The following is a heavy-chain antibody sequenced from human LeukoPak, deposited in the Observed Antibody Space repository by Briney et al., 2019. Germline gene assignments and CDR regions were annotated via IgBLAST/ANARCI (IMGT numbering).Heavy chain of an antibody. D-gene: IGHD2-15*01. CDR3: ARSDCYGGNCYTFRFDR. Sequence: SETLSLTCTVSGASISESYWSWFRQPAGKGLEWIGHLYPGVTTSYNASLRSRVAMSVDTSRNEISLTLTSVTGADTAVYYCARSDCYGGNCYTFRFDRWGQGTEVVVSS. J-gene: IGHJ5*02. CDR2: LYPGVTT. CDR1: GASISESY. V-gene: IGHV4-4*07.